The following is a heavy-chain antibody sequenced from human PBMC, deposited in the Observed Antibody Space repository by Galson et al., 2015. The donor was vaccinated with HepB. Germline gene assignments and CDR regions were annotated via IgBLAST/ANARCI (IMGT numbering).Heavy chain of an antibody. Sequence: SLRLSCAASGFTFSSYSMNWVRQAPGKGLEWVSYISSSSTIYYADSVKGRFTISRDNAKNSLYLQMNSLRDEDTAVYYCARDEHQAAAGFAYYYYGMDVWGQGTTVTVSS. D-gene: IGHD6-13*01. CDR3: ARDEHQAAAGFAYYYYGMDV. V-gene: IGHV3-48*02. CDR1: GFTFSSYS. J-gene: IGHJ6*02. CDR2: ISSSSTI.